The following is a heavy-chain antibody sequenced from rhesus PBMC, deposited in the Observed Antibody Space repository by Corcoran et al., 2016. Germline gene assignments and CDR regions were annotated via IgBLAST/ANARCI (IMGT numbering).Heavy chain of an antibody. CDR2: IGGRSERP. Sequence: QVQLQESGPGLVKPSETLSLTCAVSGYSIISGYVWSWIRQPPGKGLEWIGDIGGRSERPNYKPSHKRRVPSSKETSKNQFYLELSTVTAADTAVYDCARAPRLRERQLRGNSLDVWGRGVLVTVSS. D-gene: IGHD6-25*01. CDR1: GYSIISGYV. V-gene: IGHV4-127*01. J-gene: IGHJ5-2*02. CDR3: ARAPRLRERQLRGNSLDV.